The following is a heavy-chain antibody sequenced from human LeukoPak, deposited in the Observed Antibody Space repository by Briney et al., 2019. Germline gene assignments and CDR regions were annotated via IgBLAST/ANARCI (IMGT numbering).Heavy chain of an antibody. D-gene: IGHD5-12*01. Sequence: ASVKVSCKASGYTFTGYYMHWVRQAPGQGPEWMGWINPNSGGTNYAQKFQGRVTMTRDTSISTAYMELSRLRSDDTAVYYCARGGYPRSLYYYYGMDVWGQGTTVTVSS. CDR2: INPNSGGT. V-gene: IGHV1-2*02. CDR1: GYTFTGYY. CDR3: ARGGYPRSLYYYYGMDV. J-gene: IGHJ6*02.